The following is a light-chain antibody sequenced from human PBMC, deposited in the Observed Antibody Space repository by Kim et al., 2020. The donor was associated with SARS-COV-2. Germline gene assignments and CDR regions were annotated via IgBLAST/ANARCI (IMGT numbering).Light chain of an antibody. Sequence: SFTSSCFGTSSGVCGYDFVSWYQQSPGKAPKLMVYDVTKRPSGASNRFFGSKSGNTASLTISGLQPEYEADYYCSSYTSSSTWVFGGGTQLTVL. CDR2: DVT. CDR1: SSGVCGYDF. CDR3: SSYTSSSTWV. J-gene: IGLJ3*02. V-gene: IGLV2-14*03.